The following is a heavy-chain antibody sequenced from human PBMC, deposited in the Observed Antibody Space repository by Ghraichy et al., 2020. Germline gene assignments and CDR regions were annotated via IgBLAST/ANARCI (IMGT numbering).Heavy chain of an antibody. CDR2: IDYSGST. CDR3: AGGKIQLWFGGEFDP. Sequence: SETLSLTCTVSGGSISSYYWSWIRQPPGKGLEWIGYIDYSGSTNYNPSLKSRVTISVDTSKNQFSLKLSSVTASETAGYYCAGGKIQLWFGGEFDPWGQGTLVTVSS. D-gene: IGHD5-18*01. V-gene: IGHV4-59*01. CDR1: GGSISSYY. J-gene: IGHJ5*02.